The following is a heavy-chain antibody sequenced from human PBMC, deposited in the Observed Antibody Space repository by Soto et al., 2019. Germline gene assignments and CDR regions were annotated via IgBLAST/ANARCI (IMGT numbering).Heavy chain of an antibody. CDR2: ISGSGGST. CDR1: GFTFSSYA. CDR3: AKGRILLWFGELRSSTQY. D-gene: IGHD3-10*01. J-gene: IGHJ4*02. Sequence: GGSLRLSCAASGFTFSSYAMSWVRQAPGKGLEWVSAISGSGGSTYYADSVKGRFTISRDNSKNTLYLQMNSLRAEDTAVYYCAKGRILLWFGELRSSTQYWGQGTLVTVS. V-gene: IGHV3-23*01.